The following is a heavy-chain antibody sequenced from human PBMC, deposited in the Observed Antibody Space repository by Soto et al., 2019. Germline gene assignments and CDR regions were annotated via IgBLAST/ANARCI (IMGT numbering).Heavy chain of an antibody. J-gene: IGHJ3*02. CDR3: ARVGRYCSVGSCYRDAFDI. D-gene: IGHD2-15*01. V-gene: IGHV4-39*07. Sequence: SETLSLTCTVSGGSISSSSYYWGWIRQPPGKGLEGIGSIYYSGSTYYNPSLKSRVTISVDTSKNQFSLKLSSVTAADTAVYYCARVGRYCSVGSCYRDAFDIWGQGTMVTVSS. CDR1: GGSISSSSYY. CDR2: IYYSGST.